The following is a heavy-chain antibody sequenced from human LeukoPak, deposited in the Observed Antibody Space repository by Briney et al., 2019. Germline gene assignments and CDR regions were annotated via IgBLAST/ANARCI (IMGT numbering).Heavy chain of an antibody. CDR2: INWNGGST. V-gene: IGHV3-20*01. CDR1: GGSISSYY. Sequence: ETLSLTCTVSGGSISSYYWSWIRQPPGKGLEWVSGINWNGGSTGYADSVKGRFTISRDNAKNSLYLQMNSLRAEDTALYHCARDSSYGSGSYYLFDYWGQGTLVTVSS. J-gene: IGHJ4*02. D-gene: IGHD3-10*01. CDR3: ARDSSYGSGSYYLFDY.